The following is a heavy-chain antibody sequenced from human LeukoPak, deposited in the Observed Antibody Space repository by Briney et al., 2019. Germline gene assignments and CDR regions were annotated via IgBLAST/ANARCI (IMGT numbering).Heavy chain of an antibody. CDR3: ARVIGVEYFDY. Sequence: SETLSLTCTVSGGSISSSSYYWGWIRQPPGKGLEWIGSIYYSGSTYYNPSLKSRVTISVDTSKNQFSLKLSSVTAADTAVYYCARVIGVEYFDYWGQGTLVTVSS. D-gene: IGHD3-16*01. J-gene: IGHJ4*02. V-gene: IGHV4-39*07. CDR1: GGSISSSSYY. CDR2: IYYSGST.